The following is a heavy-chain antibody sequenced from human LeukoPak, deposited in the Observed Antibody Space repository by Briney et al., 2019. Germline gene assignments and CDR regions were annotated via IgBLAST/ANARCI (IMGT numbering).Heavy chain of an antibody. CDR3: ARDALSRFGYYYHMDV. D-gene: IGHD3-3*01. J-gene: IGHJ6*03. CDR1: GFTFSSYS. Sequence: GGSLRLSCAASGFTFSSYSMNWVRQAPGKGLEWVSSISSSSSYIYYADSVKGRFTISRDNAKNSLYLQMNSLRAEDTAVYYRARDALSRFGYYYHMDVWGKGTTVTVSS. CDR2: ISSSSSYI. V-gene: IGHV3-21*01.